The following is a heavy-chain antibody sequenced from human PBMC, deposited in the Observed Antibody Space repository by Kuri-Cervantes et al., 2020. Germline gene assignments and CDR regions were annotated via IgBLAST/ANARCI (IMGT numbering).Heavy chain of an antibody. CDR1: GGSISSYY. Sequence: SETLSLTCTVSGGSISSYYWSWIRQPPGKGLEWIGYIYYSGSTYYSPSLKSRVTISVDTSKNQFSLKLSSVTAADTAVYYCARGLRWLQPGNWYFDLWGRGTLVTVSS. D-gene: IGHD5-24*01. CDR2: IYYSGST. J-gene: IGHJ2*01. CDR3: ARGLRWLQPGNWYFDL. V-gene: IGHV4-59*08.